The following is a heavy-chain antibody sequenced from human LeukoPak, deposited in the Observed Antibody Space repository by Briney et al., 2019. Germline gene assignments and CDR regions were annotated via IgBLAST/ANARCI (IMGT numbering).Heavy chain of an antibody. V-gene: IGHV3-21*01. Sequence: GGSLRLSCATSGFTFSRYNMNWVRQAPGKGLEWVSSITSSSIYKYYADSMKGRFTISRGNAKNSLYLQMDSLRAEDTAVYYCARDGITMRILEYWGQGTLVTVSS. D-gene: IGHD3-10*01. J-gene: IGHJ4*02. CDR3: ARDGITMRILEY. CDR2: ITSSSIYK. CDR1: GFTFSRYN.